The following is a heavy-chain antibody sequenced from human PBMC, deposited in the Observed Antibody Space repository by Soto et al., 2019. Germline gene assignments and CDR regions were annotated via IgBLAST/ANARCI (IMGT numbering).Heavy chain of an antibody. V-gene: IGHV3-74*01. CDR2: INGDGGTT. D-gene: IGHD6-6*01. J-gene: IGHJ4*02. CDR1: GFTFSSYG. Sequence: EVQLVESGGGLVQPGGSLRLSCAASGFTFSSYGMHWVRQAPGKGLVWVSRINGDGGTTNYADSVKGRFTISRDNAKNTLFLQMNSLRVEDAAVYYCARVGGSSWHWGQGTLVTVSS. CDR3: ARVGGSSWH.